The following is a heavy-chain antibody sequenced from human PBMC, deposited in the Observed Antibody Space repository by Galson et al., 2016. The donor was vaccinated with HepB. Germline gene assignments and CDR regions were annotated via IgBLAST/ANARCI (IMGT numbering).Heavy chain of an antibody. D-gene: IGHD6-13*01. CDR3: ARGGRSSTWYNWGGFDS. J-gene: IGHJ4*02. Sequence: SVKVSCKASGYTFTNFGLIWVRQAPGQGLEWMGWISAYNGNTNYAQKFHARVTMTTDTSTTTAYMELRSLGSDDTAMYYCARGGRSSTWYNWGGFDSWGQGTLVTVSS. CDR2: ISAYNGNT. CDR1: GYTFTNFG. V-gene: IGHV1-18*01.